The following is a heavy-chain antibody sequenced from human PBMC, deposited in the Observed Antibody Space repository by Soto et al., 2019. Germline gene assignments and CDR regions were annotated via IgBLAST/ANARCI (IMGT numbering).Heavy chain of an antibody. CDR2: IYYSGST. Sequence: SETLSLTCTVSGGSISSGGYYWSWIRQHPGKGLEWIGYIYYSGSTYYNPSLKSRVTISVDTSKNQFSLKLSSVTAADTAVYYCARAMPSDFWSGYPYNWFDPWGQGTLVTVSS. CDR3: ARAMPSDFWSGYPYNWFDP. J-gene: IGHJ5*02. CDR1: GGSISSGGYY. D-gene: IGHD3-3*01. V-gene: IGHV4-31*03.